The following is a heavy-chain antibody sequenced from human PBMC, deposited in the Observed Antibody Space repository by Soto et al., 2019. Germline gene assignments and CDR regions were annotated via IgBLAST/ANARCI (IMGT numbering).Heavy chain of an antibody. CDR3: ARSTYYDILTGSYYYYAMDV. V-gene: IGHV3-53*01. J-gene: IGHJ6*02. CDR2: IYSAGTP. Sequence: PGGSLRLSCAASGFTFSRFELHWVRQAPGKGLGWVSGIYSAGTPYYADSVKGRFTISRENSNNTLYLHMNNLRAEDTAVYYCARSTYYDILTGSYYYYAMDVWGQGTTVTVSS. D-gene: IGHD3-9*01. CDR1: GFTFSRFE.